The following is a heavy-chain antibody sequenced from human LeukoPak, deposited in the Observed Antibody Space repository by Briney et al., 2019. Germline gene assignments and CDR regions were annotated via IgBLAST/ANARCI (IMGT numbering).Heavy chain of an antibody. Sequence: SGPTLVNPTETLTLTCTVSGLSLSNARMGVSWIRQPPGKALEWLAHIFSNDEKSYRTSLKSRLTISKDTSKSQVVLIMTNMDPVDTATYYCARIASYYDSSGYPGGVDYWGQGTLVTVSS. V-gene: IGHV2-26*01. CDR2: IFSNDEK. CDR3: ARIASYYDSSGYPGGVDY. J-gene: IGHJ4*02. CDR1: GLSLSNARMG. D-gene: IGHD3-22*01.